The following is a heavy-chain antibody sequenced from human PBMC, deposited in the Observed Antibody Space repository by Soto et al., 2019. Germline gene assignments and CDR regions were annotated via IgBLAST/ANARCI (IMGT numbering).Heavy chain of an antibody. D-gene: IGHD4-17*01. CDR2: IYSGGST. J-gene: IGHJ6*02. V-gene: IGHV3-53*04. Sequence: GGSLRLSCAASGFTVSSNYMSWVRQAPGKGLEWVSVIYSGGSTYYADSVKGRFTISRHNSKNTLYLQMNSLRAEDTAVYYCARDTTVTTSGYYYYYGMDVWGQGTTVTVSS. CDR3: ARDTTVTTSGYYYYYGMDV. CDR1: GFTVSSNY.